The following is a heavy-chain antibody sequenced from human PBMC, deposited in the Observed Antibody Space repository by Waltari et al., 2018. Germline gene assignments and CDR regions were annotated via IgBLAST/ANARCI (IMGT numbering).Heavy chain of an antibody. CDR2: VSSDGMNK. V-gene: IGHV3-30*04. CDR1: GLTFRNYA. J-gene: IGHJ4*02. CDR3: ARDVYGDFFDY. D-gene: IGHD4-17*01. Sequence: QVQLVESGGGVVQPGRSLRLSCAVSGLTFRNYAMHWVRQAPGKGLEWVAGVSSDGMNKYYADSVKDRFTISRDNSKNTLYLQMSRLRVEDTALYYCARDVYGDFFDYWGQGTLVAVSS.